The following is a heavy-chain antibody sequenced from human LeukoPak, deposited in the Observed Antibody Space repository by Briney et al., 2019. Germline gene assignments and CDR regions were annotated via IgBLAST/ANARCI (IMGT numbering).Heavy chain of an antibody. V-gene: IGHV1-46*01. D-gene: IGHD6-19*01. CDR2: INPNGDIT. CDR3: ARGGVAGTIDY. J-gene: IGHJ4*02. Sequence: GASVKVSCKASGYTFISYYMHWVRQAPGQGLEWMGIINPNGDITSYAQKFQGRVTMTRDMSTSTAYMELSRLRSDDTAVYYCARGGVAGTIDYWGQGTLVTVSS. CDR1: GYTFISYY.